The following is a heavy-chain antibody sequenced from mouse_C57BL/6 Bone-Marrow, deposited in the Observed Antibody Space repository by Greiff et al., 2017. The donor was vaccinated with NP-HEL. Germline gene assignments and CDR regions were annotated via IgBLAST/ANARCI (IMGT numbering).Heavy chain of an antibody. D-gene: IGHD1-1*01. CDR1: GYTFTSYW. V-gene: IGHV1-59*01. CDR2: IGPSDSYT. J-gene: IGHJ3*01. Sequence: QVQLQQPGAELVRPGTSVKLSCKASGYTFTSYWVHWVKQRPGQGLEWIGVIGPSDSYTNYNQKFKGKAKLTVDTSSSTVYMQLSSLTAEDSAVYYCARDYYGTVAYWGQGTLVTVSA. CDR3: ARDYYGTVAY.